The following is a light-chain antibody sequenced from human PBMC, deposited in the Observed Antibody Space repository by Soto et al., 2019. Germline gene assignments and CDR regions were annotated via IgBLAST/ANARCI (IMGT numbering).Light chain of an antibody. V-gene: IGKV1-39*01. CDR2: AAS. J-gene: IGKJ2*01. Sequence: DIQMTQSPSSLSASVGDRVTITCRASQSINNFLNWYQQKPGKAPQLLIYAASSLQSGVPSRFNGSGSGTDFTLTVSNLQPEDFATYYCQQSYSTPPYSFGQGTKLEIK. CDR1: QSINNF. CDR3: QQSYSTPPYS.